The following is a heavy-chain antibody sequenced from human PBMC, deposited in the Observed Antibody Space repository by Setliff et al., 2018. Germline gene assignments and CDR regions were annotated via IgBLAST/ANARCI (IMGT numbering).Heavy chain of an antibody. V-gene: IGHV1-46*03. CDR1: GFTFTTFY. Sequence: ASVKVSCKTSGFTFTTFYIHWVRQAPGQGLEWMMMTNPNGDRTTYAQKFQGRVTMTRDTSTSTVYMELSSLRSEDTAVYYCARSTSWFSTNYWGQGTPVTVS. D-gene: IGHD2-2*01. CDR2: TNPNGDRT. CDR3: ARSTSWFSTNY. J-gene: IGHJ4*02.